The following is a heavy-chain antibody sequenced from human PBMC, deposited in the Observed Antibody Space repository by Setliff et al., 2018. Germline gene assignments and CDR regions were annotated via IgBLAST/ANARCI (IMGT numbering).Heavy chain of an antibody. V-gene: IGHV3-23*01. CDR1: GFTFSSYA. CDR2: ISSSGGNA. J-gene: IGHJ3*02. CDR3: ARRIKQVVTHAFDI. Sequence: PGGSLRLSCAASGFTFSSYAMSWVRQAPGKGLKWVSAISSSGGNAYYADSVKGRFTISRDNSKNTLYLQMNSLRTEDTAVYYCARRIKQVVTHAFDIWGQGTVVTVSS. D-gene: IGHD3-22*01.